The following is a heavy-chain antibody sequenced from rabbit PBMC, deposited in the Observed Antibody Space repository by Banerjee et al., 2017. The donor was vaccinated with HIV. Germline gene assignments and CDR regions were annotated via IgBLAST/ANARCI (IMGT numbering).Heavy chain of an antibody. V-gene: IGHV1S47*01. J-gene: IGHJ4*01. D-gene: IGHD4-1*01. CDR2: IYAGSSSA. CDR1: GFSFSNNG. CDR3: ARDPSGWNNAFNL. Sequence: QEQLVESGGGLVQPEGSLTLTCTASGFSFSNNGMCWVRQAPGKGLEWIGCIYAGSSSAWYASWVNGRFTISRSTSLNTVDLKMTSLTVADTATYFCARDPSGWNNAFNLWGPGTLVTVS.